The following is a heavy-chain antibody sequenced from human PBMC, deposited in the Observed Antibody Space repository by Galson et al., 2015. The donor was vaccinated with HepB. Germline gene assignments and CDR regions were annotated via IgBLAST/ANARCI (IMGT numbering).Heavy chain of an antibody. D-gene: IGHD2-2*02. V-gene: IGHV1-18*01. Sequence: SVKVSCKASGYTFTSYGISWVRQAPGQGLEWMGWISAYNGNTNYAQKLQGRVTMTTDTSTSTAYMELRSLRSDDTAVYYCARGRLNLFDIVVVPAAIWGDAFDIWGQGTMVTVSS. CDR3: ARGRLNLFDIVVVPAAIWGDAFDI. CDR2: ISAYNGNT. CDR1: GYTFTSYG. J-gene: IGHJ3*02.